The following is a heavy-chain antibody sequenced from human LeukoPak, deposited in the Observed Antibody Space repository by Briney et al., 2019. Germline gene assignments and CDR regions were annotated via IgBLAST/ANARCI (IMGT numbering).Heavy chain of an antibody. D-gene: IGHD3-22*01. CDR1: GYSFSNYW. CDR2: IYPGDFNT. Sequence: GESLKISCKGSGYSFSNYWIGWVRQMPGKGLEWMGIIYPGDFNTRYSPSFQGQVTISADKSISTAYLQWSSLKASDTAIYYCARFYDSSGYSPVAHWGQGTLVTVSS. CDR3: ARFYDSSGYSPVAH. V-gene: IGHV5-51*01. J-gene: IGHJ4*02.